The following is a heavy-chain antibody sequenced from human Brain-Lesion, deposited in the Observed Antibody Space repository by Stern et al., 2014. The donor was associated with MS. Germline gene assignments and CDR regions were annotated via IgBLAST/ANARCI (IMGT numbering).Heavy chain of an antibody. CDR1: GFTLGSCA. V-gene: IGHV3-30*18. J-gene: IGHJ5*02. CDR2: VSYDGSNK. D-gene: IGHD2/OR15-2a*01. CDR3: AKDRQYLTYFFDH. Sequence: QVQLVASGGGVVQPGRPLRLSCVASGFTLGSCAMHWVRQAPGKGLERVAGVSYDGSNKYYADSVKGRFTISRDNSQNTLYMQMSSLRPEDTAVYYCAKDRQYLTYFFDHWGQGSLVTVSS.